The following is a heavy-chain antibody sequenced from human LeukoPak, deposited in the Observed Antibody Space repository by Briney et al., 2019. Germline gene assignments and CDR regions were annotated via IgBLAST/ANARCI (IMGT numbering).Heavy chain of an antibody. V-gene: IGHV2-70*01. CDR3: ARIRGSYSAF. D-gene: IGHD3-16*01. CDR1: GVSLSTSGMC. CDR2: RDWDDDK. Sequence: ESGPTLVNPTQTLTPTCTFSGVSLSTSGMCVSWIRHPPGKALEWLALRDWDDDKYYSTSLTTRLTISKDTSKKQASLTLTTVAPVATAACYCARIRGSYSAFWGQGTLVTASS. J-gene: IGHJ4*02.